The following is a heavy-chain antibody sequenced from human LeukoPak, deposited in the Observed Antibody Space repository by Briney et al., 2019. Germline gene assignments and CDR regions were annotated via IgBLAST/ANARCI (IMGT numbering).Heavy chain of an antibody. CDR3: TRMTAGHDY. Sequence: SETLSLTCAVSGVSFDDYYWSWVRQTPGKGLEWIGEINHSGYTNDSPSLKSRVTLSIDTSRKQFSLNLRSVTVADTGIYYCTRMTAGHDYWGQGTLVTLSS. CDR1: GVSFDDYY. CDR2: INHSGYT. J-gene: IGHJ4*02. V-gene: IGHV4-34*01. D-gene: IGHD2-21*02.